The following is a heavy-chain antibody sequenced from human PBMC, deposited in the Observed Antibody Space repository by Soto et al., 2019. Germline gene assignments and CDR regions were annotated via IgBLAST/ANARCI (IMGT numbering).Heavy chain of an antibody. CDR1: GFSFSNCG. J-gene: IGHJ4*02. CDR3: VKGSEVARQELDF. Sequence: QVQLVESGGGVVQPGRSLRLSCADSGFSFSNCGMHWVRQAPGKGLEWVAAISSDGSDKYYSESVKGRFTISRDNSKNTLFLQMNSLRVEDTAVYYCVKGSEVARQELDFWGQGTLVTVSS. CDR2: ISSDGSDK. V-gene: IGHV3-30*18. D-gene: IGHD2-15*01.